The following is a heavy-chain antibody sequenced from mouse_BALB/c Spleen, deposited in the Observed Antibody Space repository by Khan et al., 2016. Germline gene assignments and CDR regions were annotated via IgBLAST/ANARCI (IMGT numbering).Heavy chain of an antibody. Sequence: QVQLQQSGAELAKPGASVKMSCKASGYTFTSYWMHWVKQRPGQGLEWIGYINPSTGYTEYNQKFKDKATLTADKSSSTAYMQLSSLTSEDSAVYYCAKIHYYGRDYAMDYWGQGTSVTVSS. CDR1: GYTFTSYW. CDR2: INPSTGYT. J-gene: IGHJ4*01. CDR3: AKIHYYGRDYAMDY. D-gene: IGHD1-2*01. V-gene: IGHV1-7*01.